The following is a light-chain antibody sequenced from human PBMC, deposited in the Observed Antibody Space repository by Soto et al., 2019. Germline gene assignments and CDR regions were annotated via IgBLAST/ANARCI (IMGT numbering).Light chain of an antibody. CDR3: QQSYSTLSYT. V-gene: IGKV1-39*01. CDR2: AAS. CDR1: QSISRY. J-gene: IGKJ2*01. Sequence: EIKMTQSPCSLSASVGNRGTITCRASQSISRYLNWYQQKPVKAPKLXXYAASSLQSGVPSRFSGSGSGTDLTLTISSLQPEDFANYYCQQSYSTLSYTFGQGTKVDIK.